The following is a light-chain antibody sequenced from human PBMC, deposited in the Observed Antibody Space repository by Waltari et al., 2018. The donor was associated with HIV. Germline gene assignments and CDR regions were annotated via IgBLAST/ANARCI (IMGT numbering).Light chain of an antibody. CDR3: AAWDDSLNAWV. J-gene: IGLJ3*02. V-gene: IGLV1-44*01. CDR2: NNN. Sequence: QSVVTQPPSASGTPGQRVTIPCSGRSSTLGSNPINWFQQLPGTAPKLLIYNNNLRPSGVPDRFSGSKSGTSASLAISGLQSDDEADFYCAAWDDSLNAWVFGGGTKLTVL. CDR1: SSTLGSNP.